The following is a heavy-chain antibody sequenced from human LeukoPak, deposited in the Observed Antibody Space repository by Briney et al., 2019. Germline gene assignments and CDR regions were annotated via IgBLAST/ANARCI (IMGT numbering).Heavy chain of an antibody. V-gene: IGHV1-18*01. J-gene: IGHJ3*02. CDR3: ARDPLEEKFDAFDI. D-gene: IGHD1-1*01. Sequence: ASVPVSCKASGYTFTSYGISWVRQAPAQGLEWMGWISAYIGNTNYAQKLQGRVTMTTDTSTSTAYMELRSLRSDDTAVYYCARDPLEEKFDAFDIWGQGTMVTVSS. CDR2: ISAYIGNT. CDR1: GYTFTSYG.